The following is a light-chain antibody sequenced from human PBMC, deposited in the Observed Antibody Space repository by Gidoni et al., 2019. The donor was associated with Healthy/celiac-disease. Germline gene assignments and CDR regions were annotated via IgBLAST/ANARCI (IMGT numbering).Light chain of an antibody. J-gene: IGLJ3*02. CDR3: SSYTKSTTVV. CDR2: DVS. CDR1: SSDVGGYNY. Sequence: QSALTQPASVSGSPGRSITISCTGSSSDVGGYNYVSWYQNHPGKAPNLIIYDVSNRPSWVSNRFSGSKSGNTASLTISGLQAEDEADYYCSSYTKSTTVVFGGGTKVTVL. V-gene: IGLV2-14*03.